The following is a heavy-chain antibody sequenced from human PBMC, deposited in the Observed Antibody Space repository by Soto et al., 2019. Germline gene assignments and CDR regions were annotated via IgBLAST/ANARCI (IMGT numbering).Heavy chain of an antibody. D-gene: IGHD1-26*01. CDR1: GYTFTSYA. CDR3: ARGIVTYYYGMDV. CDR2: INPSGGST. Sequence: ASVKVSCKASGYTFTSYAISWVRQAPGQGLEWMGIINPSGGSTSYAQKFQGRVTMTRDTSTSTVYMELSSLRSEDTAVYYCARGIVTYYYGMDVWGQGTTVTVSS. V-gene: IGHV1-46*03. J-gene: IGHJ6*02.